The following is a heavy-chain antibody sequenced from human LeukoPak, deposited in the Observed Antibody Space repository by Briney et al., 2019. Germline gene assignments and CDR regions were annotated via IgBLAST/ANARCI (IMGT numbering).Heavy chain of an antibody. J-gene: IGHJ6*02. CDR2: IVVGSGDT. D-gene: IGHD2-2*01. CDR3: AAGYCTSISCYAAGV. Sequence: SVKVSCKGSSLTFSNSAVQWVRQGRGQRLEWIGWIVVGSGDTNYAQRFQGRVTITRDMSTNTAYMELSSLSSEDTAVYYCAAGYCTSISCYAAGVWGQGTTVIVSS. CDR1: SLTFSNSA. V-gene: IGHV1-58*01.